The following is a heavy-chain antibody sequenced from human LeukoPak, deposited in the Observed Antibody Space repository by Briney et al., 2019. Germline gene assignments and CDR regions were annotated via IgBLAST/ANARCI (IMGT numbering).Heavy chain of an antibody. CDR2: VYPGDSDT. Sequence: GESLKISCEGSGXSFSNSWIAWVRQMPGKGLEWMGIVYPGDSDTRYSPSFQGQVTFSADKSISTAYLQWSSLKAADTAMYYCARQLGAAAGRVFFDFWGQGTLVSVSS. D-gene: IGHD6-13*01. CDR1: GXSFSNSW. J-gene: IGHJ4*02. V-gene: IGHV5-51*01. CDR3: ARQLGAAAGRVFFDF.